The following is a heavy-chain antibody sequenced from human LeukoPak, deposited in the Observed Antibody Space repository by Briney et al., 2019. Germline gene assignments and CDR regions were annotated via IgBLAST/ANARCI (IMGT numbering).Heavy chain of an antibody. V-gene: IGHV4-39*07. CDR3: ARVHVREPYYYYYYMDV. Sequence: PSETLSLTCTVSGGSISSSSYYWGWIRQPPGKGLEWIGSIYYSGSTNYNPSLKSRVTISVDTSKNQFSLKLSSVTAADTAVYYCARVHVREPYYYYYYMDVWGKGTTVTVSS. CDR2: IYYSGST. J-gene: IGHJ6*03. CDR1: GGSISSSSYY. D-gene: IGHD1-14*01.